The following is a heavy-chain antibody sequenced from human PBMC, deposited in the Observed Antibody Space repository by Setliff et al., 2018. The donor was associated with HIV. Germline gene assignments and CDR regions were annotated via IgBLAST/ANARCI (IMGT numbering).Heavy chain of an antibody. V-gene: IGHV4-4*07. CDR1: DSGTYY. Sequence: SETLSLTCTVSDSGTYYWSWIRQPAGKGLEWIGRVSSRGDTNYNPSLKSRVTMPVDTPKNQFSLKLTSVTASDTAVYYCARAAAGNTGPFDLWGQGSPVTVSS. CDR2: VSSRGDT. J-gene: IGHJ4*02. CDR3: ARAAAGNTGPFDL. D-gene: IGHD4-17*01.